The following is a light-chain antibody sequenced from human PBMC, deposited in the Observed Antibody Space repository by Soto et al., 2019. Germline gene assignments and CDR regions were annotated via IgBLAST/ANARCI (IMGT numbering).Light chain of an antibody. CDR2: AAS. J-gene: IGKJ1*01. CDR3: QQTYRALWT. CDR1: PTITTY. Sequence: DIQMTQSPSSLSASVGDRVTISCRASPTITTYLNWYQQKPGKAPKLLIYAASSLHSGVPSRSSGSGSGTEFTLTISSLQPEDFAAYYCQQTYRALWTFGQGTKLEIK. V-gene: IGKV1-39*01.